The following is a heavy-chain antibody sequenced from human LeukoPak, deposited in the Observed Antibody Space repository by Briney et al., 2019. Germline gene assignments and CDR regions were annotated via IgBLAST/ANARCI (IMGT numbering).Heavy chain of an antibody. D-gene: IGHD3-3*01. Sequence: GGSLRLSCAASGFTFSSYSMNWVRQAPGRGLEWVSSISSSSSYIYYADSVKGRFTISRDNSKDTLFLQMNSLRPEDTAVYYCAKDQQRFLEWSPSDYWGQGTLVTVSS. V-gene: IGHV3-21*01. CDR1: GFTFSSYS. CDR3: AKDQQRFLEWSPSDY. CDR2: ISSSSSYI. J-gene: IGHJ4*02.